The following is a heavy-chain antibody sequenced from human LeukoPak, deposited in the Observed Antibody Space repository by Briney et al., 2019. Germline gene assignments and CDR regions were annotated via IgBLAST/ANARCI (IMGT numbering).Heavy chain of an antibody. CDR1: GFTFSTYW. CDR2: MKQRGSEK. D-gene: IGHD3-10*01. CDR3: VKSPRGAVWYYFDY. V-gene: IGHV3-7*03. J-gene: IGHJ4*02. Sequence: GGSLRLSCAGSGFTFSTYWMSWVRQAPGKGLEWVAYMKQRGSEKYYVDSVEGRFTISRDNAKSSLYLRMNSLRAEDMALYYCVKSPRGAVWYYFDYWGQGTLVTVSS.